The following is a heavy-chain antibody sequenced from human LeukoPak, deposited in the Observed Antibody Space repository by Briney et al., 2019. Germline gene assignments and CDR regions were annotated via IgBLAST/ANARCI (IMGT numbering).Heavy chain of an antibody. CDR2: INPNSGGT. V-gene: IGHV1-2*02. Sequence: ASVKVSCKASGHTFTGYYMHWVRQAPGQGLAWMGWINPNSGGTNYAQKFQGRVTMTRDTSISTAYMELSRLRSDDTAVYYCARAMYYYDSSGYYDYFDYWGQGTLVTVSS. D-gene: IGHD3-22*01. CDR3: ARAMYYYDSSGYYDYFDY. J-gene: IGHJ4*02. CDR1: GHTFTGYY.